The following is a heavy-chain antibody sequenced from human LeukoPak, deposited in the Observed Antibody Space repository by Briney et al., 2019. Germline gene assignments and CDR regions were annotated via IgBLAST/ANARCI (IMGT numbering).Heavy chain of an antibody. CDR1: RFTFSSYG. Sequence: GGSLRLSCAASRFTFSSYGMHWVRQAPGKGLEWVAVIWYDGSNKYYADSVKGRFTISRDNSKNTLYLQMNSLRAEDTAVYYCARGFHYDSSGYHFDYWGQGTLVTVSS. CDR2: IWYDGSNK. CDR3: ARGFHYDSSGYHFDY. D-gene: IGHD3-22*01. V-gene: IGHV3-33*01. J-gene: IGHJ4*02.